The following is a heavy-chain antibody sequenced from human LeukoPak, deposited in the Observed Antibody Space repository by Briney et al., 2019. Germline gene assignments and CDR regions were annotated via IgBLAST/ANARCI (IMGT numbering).Heavy chain of an antibody. CDR3: ARWGMTGTTLDN. V-gene: IGHV4-61*08. CDR2: RSYTGST. J-gene: IGHJ4*02. D-gene: IGHD1-7*01. Sequence: PSQTLSLTCTVSGGSISSGDYYWSWIRQPPGKGLEWIAYRSYTGSTNYNPSLRSRVTISVDTSKNQFSLKLTSVTAADTAVYYCARWGMTGTTLDNWGQGTLVTVSS. CDR1: GGSISSGDYY.